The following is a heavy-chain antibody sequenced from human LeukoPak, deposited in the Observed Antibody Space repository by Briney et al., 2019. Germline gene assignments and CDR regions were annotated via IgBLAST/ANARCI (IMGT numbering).Heavy chain of an antibody. CDR3: AGGSSPGLFDY. Sequence: SETLSLTCTVSGGSISSYYWSWIRQPPGKGLEWIGYIYYSGSTNYNPSLKSRVTISVDTSKNQFSLKLSSVTAADTAVYYCAGGSSPGLFDYWGQGTLVTVSS. D-gene: IGHD6-6*01. V-gene: IGHV4-59*08. CDR1: GGSISSYY. J-gene: IGHJ4*02. CDR2: IYYSGST.